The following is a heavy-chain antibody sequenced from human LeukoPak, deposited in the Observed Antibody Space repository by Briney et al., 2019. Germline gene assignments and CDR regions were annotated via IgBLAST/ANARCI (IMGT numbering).Heavy chain of an antibody. V-gene: IGHV4-59*08. Sequence: PSETLSLTCTVSGGSISSYYWSWIRQPPGKGLEWIGYIYYSGSTNYNPSLKSRVTISVDTSKNQFSLKLSSVTAADTAVHYCARGDSSGGFDYWGQGTLVTVSS. D-gene: IGHD3-22*01. CDR2: IYYSGST. J-gene: IGHJ4*02. CDR1: GGSISSYY. CDR3: ARGDSSGGFDY.